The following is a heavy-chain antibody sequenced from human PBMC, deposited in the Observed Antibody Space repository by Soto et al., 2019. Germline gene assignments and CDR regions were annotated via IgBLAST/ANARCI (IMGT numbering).Heavy chain of an antibody. Sequence: SETLSLTCDVSGGSFTGYYWSWIRQPPGKGLEWIGEINHSGFTNYNPSLTGRVTISLDTSKSQFSLKLSSLTAADTAFYFCARGHGRSDHWGKGTLVTVSS. V-gene: IGHV4-34*01. J-gene: IGHJ4*02. CDR2: INHSGFT. CDR1: GGSFTGYY. CDR3: ARGHGRSDH.